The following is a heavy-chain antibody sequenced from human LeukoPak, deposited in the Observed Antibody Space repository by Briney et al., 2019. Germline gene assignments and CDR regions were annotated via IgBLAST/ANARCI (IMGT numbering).Heavy chain of an antibody. CDR1: GFNFGSYS. CDR2: ISADSATT. D-gene: IGHD2-15*01. Sequence: GGSLRLSCAASGFNFGSYSMTWVRQAPGKGLEWVSVISADSATTFYADSVKGRFTISRDNAKNTLYLQMNSLRAEDTAVYYCATRTAQPRYCSGGSCHPFDAFDIWGQGTMVTVSS. V-gene: IGHV3-23*01. CDR3: ATRTAQPRYCSGGSCHPFDAFDI. J-gene: IGHJ3*02.